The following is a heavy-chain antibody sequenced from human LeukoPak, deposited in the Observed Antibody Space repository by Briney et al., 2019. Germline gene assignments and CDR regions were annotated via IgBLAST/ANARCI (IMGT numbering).Heavy chain of an antibody. CDR2: ISTSGTYI. Sequence: GGSLRLSCAASGSTFSTYSMNWVRQAPGKGLEWVSSISTSGTYIYYADSLKGRFTISRDNAKNSLYLQMHSLRAEDTAVYYCARDLADYSDYWGQGTLVTVSS. CDR3: ARDLADYSDY. CDR1: GSTFSTYS. J-gene: IGHJ4*02. V-gene: IGHV3-21*01. D-gene: IGHD2-21*01.